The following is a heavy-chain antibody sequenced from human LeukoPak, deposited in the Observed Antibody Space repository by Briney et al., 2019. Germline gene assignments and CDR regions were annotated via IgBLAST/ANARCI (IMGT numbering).Heavy chain of an antibody. J-gene: IGHJ4*02. CDR3: AIRGGNCSSTSCYGSTPGFGY. CDR2: INHSGST. CDR1: GGSFSGYY. D-gene: IGHD2-2*01. V-gene: IGHV4-34*01. Sequence: SETLSLTCAVYGGSFSGYYWSWIRQPPGKGLEWIGEINHSGSTNYNPSLKSRVTISVDTSKNQFSLKPSSVTAADTAVYYCAIRGGNCSSTSCYGSTPGFGYWGQGTLVTVSS.